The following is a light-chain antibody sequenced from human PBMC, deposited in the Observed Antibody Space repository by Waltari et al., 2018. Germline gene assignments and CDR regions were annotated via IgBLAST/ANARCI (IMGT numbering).Light chain of an antibody. CDR2: DVG. V-gene: IGLV2-11*01. CDR1: SSDVGGYKY. J-gene: IGLJ1*01. Sequence: QSALTQPRSVSGSPGQSVTISCPGTSSDVGGYKYFSWYQHHPGKAPKLMIYDVGKRPSGVPDRFSGSKSGNTASLTISGLQAEDEADYYCCSYAGSFYVFGTGTKVTVL. CDR3: CSYAGSFYV.